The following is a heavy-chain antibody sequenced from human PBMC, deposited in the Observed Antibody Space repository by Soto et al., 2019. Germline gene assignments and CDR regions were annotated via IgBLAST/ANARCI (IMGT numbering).Heavy chain of an antibody. CDR3: ATRYCSRTSCRRGSLGGMDV. Sequence: QVQLVQSGAEVKKPGSSVKVSCKASGGTFSSYTISWVRQAPGQGLEWMGRIIPILGIANYAQKFQGRVTITADKSPSTDYMELSSLRSEDTAVYYCATRYCSRTSCRRGSLGGMDVWGQGTTVTVSS. V-gene: IGHV1-69*02. J-gene: IGHJ6*02. CDR1: GGTFSSYT. D-gene: IGHD2-2*01. CDR2: IIPILGIA.